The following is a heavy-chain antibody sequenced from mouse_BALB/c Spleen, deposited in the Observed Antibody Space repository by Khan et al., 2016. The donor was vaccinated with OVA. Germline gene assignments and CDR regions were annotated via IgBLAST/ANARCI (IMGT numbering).Heavy chain of an antibody. CDR1: GYSITTDYA. Sequence: EVQLQESGPGLVKPSQSLSLTCTVTGYSITTDYAWNWIRQFPGNKLEWMGYISYSGNTKYNPPLKSRISITRDTSNNQFFLQLNSVTAEDAATYDCDRGGGGRFDYWGQGTILTVSS. J-gene: IGHJ2*01. CDR3: DRGGGGRFDY. CDR2: ISYSGNT. V-gene: IGHV3-2*02. D-gene: IGHD1-1*02.